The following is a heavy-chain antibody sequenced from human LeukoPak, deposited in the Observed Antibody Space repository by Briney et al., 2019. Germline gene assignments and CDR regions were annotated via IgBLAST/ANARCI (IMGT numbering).Heavy chain of an antibody. CDR3: ARDIVATMAGGNDY. CDR1: GGSISSSSYY. CDR2: IYYSGST. Sequence: PSETLSLTCTVSGGSISSSSYYWGWIRQPPGKGLEWIGSIYYSGSTYYNPSLKSRVTISVDTSKNQFSLKLSSVTAADTAVYYCARDIVATMAGGNDYWGQGTLVTVSS. V-gene: IGHV4-39*07. J-gene: IGHJ4*02. D-gene: IGHD5-12*01.